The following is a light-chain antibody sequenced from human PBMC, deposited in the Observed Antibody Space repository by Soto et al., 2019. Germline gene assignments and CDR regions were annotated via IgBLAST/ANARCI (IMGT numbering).Light chain of an antibody. CDR3: QQYGTSLYT. Sequence: EIVLTQSPGTLSLSPGERATLSCRASQSVNSNYLAWYQHKPGQAPRLLIYGASSRATGIPDRFSGSGSGTDLTLTMSRLEPQDFELYYCQQYGTSLYTFGQGTKLEIK. CDR2: GAS. CDR1: QSVNSNY. V-gene: IGKV3-20*01. J-gene: IGKJ2*01.